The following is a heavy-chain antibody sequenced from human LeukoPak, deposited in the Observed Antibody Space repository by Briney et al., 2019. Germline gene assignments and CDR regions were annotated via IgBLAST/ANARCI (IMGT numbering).Heavy chain of an antibody. Sequence: GGSLRLSCAASGFTFTTYSMNWVRQAPGKGLEWVSFISSSSSPIYYADSVKGRFTISRDNAKNSLYLQMNSLRAEDTAVYYCARHHPITLVRGPMNVWGRGTTVTVSS. J-gene: IGHJ6*04. CDR2: ISSSSSPI. D-gene: IGHD3-10*01. CDR3: ARHHPITLVRGPMNV. V-gene: IGHV3-48*01. CDR1: GFTFTTYS.